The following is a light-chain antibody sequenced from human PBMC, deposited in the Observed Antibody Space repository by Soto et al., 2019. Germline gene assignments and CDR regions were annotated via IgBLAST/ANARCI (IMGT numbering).Light chain of an antibody. V-gene: IGKV1-39*01. J-gene: IGKJ1*01. CDR2: TTT. CDR3: QQFGSSAWT. Sequence: DIQMTQSPSSLSASVGDTITITCRASQSVRSYLNWYQQKPGKAPDLLIYTTTSLQSEVPSRFSGSGSGTDFTLTINRLEPEDFAVYYCQQFGSSAWTFGQGTKVDIK. CDR1: QSVRSY.